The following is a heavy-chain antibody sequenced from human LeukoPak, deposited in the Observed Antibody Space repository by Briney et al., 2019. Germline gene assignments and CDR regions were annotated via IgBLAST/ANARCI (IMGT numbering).Heavy chain of an antibody. J-gene: IGHJ6*03. CDR1: GSSIRSTYS. CDR2: FYHGGRT. V-gene: IGHV4-38-2*02. Sequence: SETLSLTCTVSGSSIRSTYSWGWIRQPPGKGLEWIGNFYHGGRTYYNPSLKSRVTISVDTSKNQFSLKLSSVTAADTAVYYCARLRDGYNYVYYYMDVWGKGTTVTVSS. CDR3: ARLRDGYNYVYYYMDV. D-gene: IGHD5-24*01.